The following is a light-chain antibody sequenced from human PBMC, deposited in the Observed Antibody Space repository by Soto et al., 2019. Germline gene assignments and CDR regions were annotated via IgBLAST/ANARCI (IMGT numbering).Light chain of an antibody. V-gene: IGKV3-15*01. CDR3: QKCENRPLT. CDR1: QSVTSR. CDR2: GAS. Sequence: EVVMTQSPATLSVSPGERAILSCRASQSVTSRFAWYQQIPVQAPRPLIYGASARAAGIPARFSGSESGTEFPLTIDSLESEDSAVYYCQKCENRPLTFGGGTKVHIK. J-gene: IGKJ4*01.